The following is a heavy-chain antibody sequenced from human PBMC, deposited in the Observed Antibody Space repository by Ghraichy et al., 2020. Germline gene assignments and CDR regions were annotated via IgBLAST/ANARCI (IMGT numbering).Heavy chain of an antibody. Sequence: SCAASGFTFSSYTMTWVRRAPGKGLEWVASISGSGGDVYYADSVKGRFTISRDNAKNSLSLQMNTLRAEDTAVYYSARQFCTGGSCRGYFDYWGQGTLVTVSS. J-gene: IGHJ4*02. V-gene: IGHV3-21*04. CDR2: ISGSGGDV. CDR1: GFTFSSYT. CDR3: ARQFCTGGSCRGYFDY. D-gene: IGHD2-15*01.